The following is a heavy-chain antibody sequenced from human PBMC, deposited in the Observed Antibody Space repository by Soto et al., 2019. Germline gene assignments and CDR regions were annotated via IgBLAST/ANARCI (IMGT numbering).Heavy chain of an antibody. Sequence: QVQLQQWGAGLLRPSETLSLTCALSGGSFTGYYWTWIRQPPGKGLEWIGEINRGGSTNYNPSLKRRVTISVDTSNNHLSLRLRSVTAADTAVYYGARLLRITAASIYAHGVDVWGQGTTVTVSS. J-gene: IGHJ6*02. CDR2: INRGGST. D-gene: IGHD6-13*01. CDR3: ARLLRITAASIYAHGVDV. CDR1: GGSFTGYY. V-gene: IGHV4-34*02.